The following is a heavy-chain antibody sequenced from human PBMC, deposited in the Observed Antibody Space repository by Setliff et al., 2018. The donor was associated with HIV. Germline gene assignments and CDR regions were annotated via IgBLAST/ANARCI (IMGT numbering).Heavy chain of an antibody. Sequence: ASVKVSCKASGYTFTSYGLSWVRQAPGQGLEGMGWISAYNGNTNYAQKLQVRVTMTTDTSTITAYIELRSLRSDDTAVYYCARVWFGTDYYYYMDVWGKGTTVTVSS. CDR2: ISAYNGNT. D-gene: IGHD3-10*01. J-gene: IGHJ6*03. V-gene: IGHV1-18*01. CDR1: GYTFTSYG. CDR3: ARVWFGTDYYYYMDV.